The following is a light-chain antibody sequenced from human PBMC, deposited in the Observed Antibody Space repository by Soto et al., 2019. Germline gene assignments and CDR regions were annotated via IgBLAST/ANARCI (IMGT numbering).Light chain of an antibody. V-gene: IGKV3-20*01. CDR3: QQYGSSPRT. J-gene: IGKJ1*01. Sequence: EIVLTQSPGTLSLSPGERATLSCRASQSVSSSYLAWYQQKPGQAPRLLIYGASSRSTGIPDRFSGSGSGTDFTFTISRLEPEDLAVYYCQQYGSSPRTFGQGTKVDIK. CDR2: GAS. CDR1: QSVSSSY.